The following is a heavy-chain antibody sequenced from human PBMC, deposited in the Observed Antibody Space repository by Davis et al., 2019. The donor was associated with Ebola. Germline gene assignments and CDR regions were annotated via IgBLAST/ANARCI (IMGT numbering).Heavy chain of an antibody. CDR2: INHSGST. CDR3: ARRRIAARPIDY. Sequence: SETLSLTCAVYGGSFSGYYWSWIRQPPGKGLEWIGEINHSGSTNYNPSLKSRVTISVDTSKNQFSLKLSSVTAADTAVYYCARRRIAARPIDYWGQGTLVTVSS. D-gene: IGHD6-6*01. CDR1: GGSFSGYY. V-gene: IGHV4-34*01. J-gene: IGHJ4*02.